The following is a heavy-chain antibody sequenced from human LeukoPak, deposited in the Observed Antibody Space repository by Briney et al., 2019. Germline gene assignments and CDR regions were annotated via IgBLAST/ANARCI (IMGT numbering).Heavy chain of an antibody. CDR3: VYQVQGVAQ. D-gene: IGHD2-2*01. V-gene: IGHV3-64*05. Sequence: GGSLRLSCSASGFTFSSFVIHWVRQAPGKGLEYVSGISPDGATTYYADSVKGRFTISRDNSKNTLYVQMSSLRTEDTAVYYCVYQVQGVAQWGQGTLVTVSS. J-gene: IGHJ4*02. CDR1: GFTFSSFV. CDR2: ISPDGATT.